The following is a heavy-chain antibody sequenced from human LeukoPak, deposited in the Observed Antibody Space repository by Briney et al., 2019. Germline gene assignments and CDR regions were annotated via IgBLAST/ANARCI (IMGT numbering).Heavy chain of an antibody. J-gene: IGHJ4*02. CDR2: IYYTGST. CDR1: GGSISSLY. CDR3: ARHRAYSSSSPFDY. D-gene: IGHD6-6*01. Sequence: SETLSLTCSVSGGSISSLYWSWIRQPPGKGLEGIGYIYYTGSTNYNPSLKSRVTMSVDMSKNQFSLRLSSVTAADTAVYYCARHRAYSSSSPFDYWGQGTLVTVSS. V-gene: IGHV4-59*08.